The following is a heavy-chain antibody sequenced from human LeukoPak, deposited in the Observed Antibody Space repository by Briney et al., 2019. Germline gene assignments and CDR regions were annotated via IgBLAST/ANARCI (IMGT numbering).Heavy chain of an antibody. J-gene: IGHJ6*03. CDR1: GYRFTNYW. Sequence: GESLKISCKGSGYRFTNYWIAWVRKMPGKGLEWMGTIYPADSDTRYSPSFQGQVTISVDKSISTAYLQWGTLTASDTAMYYCATRRQIAVAGTPSYYYYYMDVWGKGTTVTVSS. CDR2: IYPADSDT. D-gene: IGHD6-19*01. V-gene: IGHV5-51*01. CDR3: ATRRQIAVAGTPSYYYYYMDV.